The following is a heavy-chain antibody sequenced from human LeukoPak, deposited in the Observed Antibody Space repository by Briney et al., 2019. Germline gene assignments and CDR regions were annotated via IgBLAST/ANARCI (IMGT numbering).Heavy chain of an antibody. V-gene: IGHV3-7*05. CDR3: ARNFD. CDR2: IKHDGSEK. Sequence: GGSQRLSCAASGCSFSDNWRSWVRQAPGEGVEWVANIKHDGSEKYYVDSVKGRFTISRDNAKNSVYLQMNSLRAEDTAVYYCARNFDWGQGTLVTVSS. J-gene: IGHJ4*02. CDR1: GCSFSDNW.